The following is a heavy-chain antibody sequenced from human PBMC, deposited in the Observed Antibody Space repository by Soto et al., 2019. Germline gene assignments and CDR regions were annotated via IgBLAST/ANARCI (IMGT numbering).Heavy chain of an antibody. Sequence: PSQTLSLTCAISGDSVSSNSAAWNWIRQSPSRGLEWLGRTYYRSKWYNDYAVSVKSRITINPDTSKNQFSLQLNSVTPEDTAVYYCARKGHIAAAGTEYYYGMDVWGQGTTVTVSS. J-gene: IGHJ6*02. D-gene: IGHD6-13*01. CDR2: TYYRSKWYN. V-gene: IGHV6-1*01. CDR3: ARKGHIAAAGTEYYYGMDV. CDR1: GDSVSSNSAA.